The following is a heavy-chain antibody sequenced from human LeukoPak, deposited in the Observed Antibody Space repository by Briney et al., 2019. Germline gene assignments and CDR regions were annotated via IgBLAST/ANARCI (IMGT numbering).Heavy chain of an antibody. CDR3: AREVVAATRSYYYYYYMDV. Sequence: GGSLRLSCAASGFTFSDYYMSWIRQAPGKGLEWVSYISSSGSTIYYADSVKGRFTISRDNAKNSLYLQMNSLRAEDTAVYYCAREVVAATRSYYYYYYMDVWGKGTTVTVSS. CDR2: ISSSGSTI. D-gene: IGHD2-15*01. V-gene: IGHV3-11*04. J-gene: IGHJ6*03. CDR1: GFTFSDYY.